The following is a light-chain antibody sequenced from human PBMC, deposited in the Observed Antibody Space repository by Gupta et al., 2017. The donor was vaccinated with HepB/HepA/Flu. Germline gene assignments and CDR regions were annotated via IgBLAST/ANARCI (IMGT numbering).Light chain of an antibody. Sequence: DIVSTQSPDSPAVPLGERATINCKSSQSCSYNSNNKNYLAWYQQKPGHSPKLLIYWASTRESGVPDRFSGRGSGTDFTLTISSLQAEDVAVYYCQQYNSTPLTFGGGTKVEIK. CDR2: WAS. J-gene: IGKJ4*01. CDR3: QQYNSTPLT. V-gene: IGKV4-1*01. CDR1: QSCSYNSNNKNY.